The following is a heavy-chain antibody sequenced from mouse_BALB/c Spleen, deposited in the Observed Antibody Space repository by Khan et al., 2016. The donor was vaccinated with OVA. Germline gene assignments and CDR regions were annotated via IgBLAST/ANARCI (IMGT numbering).Heavy chain of an antibody. CDR1: GFSLSDYG. V-gene: IGHV2-6-5*01. Sequence: QMQLEESGPGLVAPSQNLSITCTVSGFSLSDYGVSWIRQPPGKALEWLGVLWGGGSTYYNSVLKSRLSLSKYNSKSQVFLKMSSLQSDDTAMYYCAKGVWSYYDTLDYWGQGTSVTVSS. CDR3: AKGVWSYYDTLDY. CDR2: LWGGGST. J-gene: IGHJ4*01.